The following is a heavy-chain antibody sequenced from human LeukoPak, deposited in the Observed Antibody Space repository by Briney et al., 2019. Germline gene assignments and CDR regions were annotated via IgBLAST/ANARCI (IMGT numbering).Heavy chain of an antibody. J-gene: IGHJ6*02. CDR3: AREYSSSWYTYYYYGMDV. CDR2: INAGNGNT. Sequence: ASVKVSCKASRYPFTSYAMHWVRQAPGQRLEWMGWINAGNGNTKYSQKFQGRVTITRDTSASTAYMELSSLRSEDTAVYYCAREYSSSWYTYYYYGMDVWGQGTTVTVSS. D-gene: IGHD6-13*01. CDR1: RYPFTSYA. V-gene: IGHV1-3*01.